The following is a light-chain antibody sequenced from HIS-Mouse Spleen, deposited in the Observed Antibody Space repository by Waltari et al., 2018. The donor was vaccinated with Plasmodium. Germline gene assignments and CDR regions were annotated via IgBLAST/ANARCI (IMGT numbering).Light chain of an antibody. CDR3: YSTSSSGNHRV. CDR1: ALPKKY. Sequence: SYELTQPPSVSVSPGQTARITCSGDALPKKYAYLYQEKSCPSPVLDINEDRKRPSGIREIFSGSSSRTMAILTISVAQVEDEADYYWYSTSSSGNHRVFGGGTKLTVL. CDR2: EDR. J-gene: IGLJ3*02. V-gene: IGLV3-10*01.